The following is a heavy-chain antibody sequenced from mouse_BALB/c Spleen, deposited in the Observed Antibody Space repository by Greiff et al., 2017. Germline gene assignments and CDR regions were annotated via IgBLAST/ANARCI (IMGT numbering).Heavy chain of an antibody. J-gene: IGHJ1*01. CDR1: GFNIKDTY. CDR2: IDPANGNT. CDR3: ARGPLDYGSSYGYVDV. Sequence: VQLKESGAELVKPGASVKLSCTASGFNIKDTYMHWVKQRPEQGLEWIGRIDPANGNTKYDPKFPGKATITADTSSNTAYLQLSSLTSEDTAVYYCARGPLDYGSSYGYVDVWGAGTTVTVSS. V-gene: IGHV14-3*02. D-gene: IGHD1-1*01.